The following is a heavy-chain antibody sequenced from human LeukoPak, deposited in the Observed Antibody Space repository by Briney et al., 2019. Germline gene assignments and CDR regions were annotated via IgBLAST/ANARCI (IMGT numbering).Heavy chain of an antibody. D-gene: IGHD4-17*01. J-gene: IGHJ4*02. V-gene: IGHV4-38-2*02. CDR2: IYHSGST. CDR3: ARGDDYGDYYLDY. Sequence: SETLSLTCTVSGYSISSGYYWGWIRQPPGKGLEWIGSIYHSGSTYYDPSLKSRVTISVDTSKNQFSLKLSSVTAADTAVYYCARGDDYGDYYLDYWGQGTLVTVSS. CDR1: GYSISSGYY.